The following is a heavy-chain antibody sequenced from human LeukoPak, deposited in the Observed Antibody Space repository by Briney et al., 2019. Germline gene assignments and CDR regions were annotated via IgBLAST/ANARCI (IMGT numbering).Heavy chain of an antibody. CDR2: IKQDGTDK. V-gene: IGHV3-7*02. Sequence: GGSLRLSCAASGFTFSSYWMSWVPQAPGKGLGWVASIKQDGTDKYYVDSVKGRFTISRDSAKNSLYLQMNSLRAEDTAVYYCARARDVNSGWYANDYWGQATLATVPS. CDR1: GFTFSSYW. CDR3: ARARDVNSGWYANDY. D-gene: IGHD6-19*01. J-gene: IGHJ4*02.